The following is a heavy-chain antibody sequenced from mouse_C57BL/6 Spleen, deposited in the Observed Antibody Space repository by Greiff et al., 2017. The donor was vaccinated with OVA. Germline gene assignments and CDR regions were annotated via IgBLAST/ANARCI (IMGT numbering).Heavy chain of an antibody. D-gene: IGHD6-1*01. V-gene: IGHV5-16*01. J-gene: IGHJ4*01. CDR1: GFTFSDYY. Sequence: EVKLVESEGGLVQPGSSMKLSCTASGFTFSDYYMAWVRQVPEKGLEWVANINYDGSSTYYLDSLKSRFIISRDNAKNILYLQMSSLKSEDTATYYCARDRQGGDAMDYWGQGTSVTVSS. CDR3: ARDRQGGDAMDY. CDR2: INYDGSST.